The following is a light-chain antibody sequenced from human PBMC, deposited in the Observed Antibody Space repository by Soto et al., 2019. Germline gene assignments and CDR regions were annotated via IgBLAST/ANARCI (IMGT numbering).Light chain of an antibody. CDR3: QQYKNGWT. J-gene: IGKJ1*01. Sequence: EIAVTQSPATLSVSPGERATLSCRASQSVASNLAWYQQKPGQTPRLLIYAASTRATGIPAKFSGGGSGTEFTLTISSLQSEDFAIYYCQQYKNGWTFGQGTKVDIK. V-gene: IGKV3-15*01. CDR1: QSVASN. CDR2: AAS.